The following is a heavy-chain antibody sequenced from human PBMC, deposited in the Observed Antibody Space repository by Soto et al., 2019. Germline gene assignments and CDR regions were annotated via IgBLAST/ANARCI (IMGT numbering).Heavy chain of an antibody. CDR3: ARAPYSSGWYDYYYGMDV. V-gene: IGHV3-11*01. D-gene: IGHD6-19*01. J-gene: IGHJ6*02. CDR1: GFTFSDYY. CDR2: ITSGSII. Sequence: QVQLVESGGGLVKPGGSLRLSCAASGFTFSDYYMSWLRQAPGTGLEWVSYITSGSIIYYADSVKGRFTISRDNAKNSLYLQMNSLRAEDTAVYYCARAPYSSGWYDYYYGMDVWGQGTTVTVSS.